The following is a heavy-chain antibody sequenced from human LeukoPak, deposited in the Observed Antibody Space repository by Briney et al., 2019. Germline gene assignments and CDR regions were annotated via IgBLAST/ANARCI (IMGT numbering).Heavy chain of an antibody. V-gene: IGHV1-46*01. Sequence: EASVKVSCKASGYTFTSYYMHWVRQAPGQGLEWMGIINSSGGSTSYARKFQGRVTMTRDTSTSTVYMELSSLRSEDTAVYYCATPRRFGELLYWGQGTLVTVSS. CDR2: INSSGGST. CDR3: ATPRRFGELLY. CDR1: GYTFTSYY. D-gene: IGHD3-10*01. J-gene: IGHJ4*02.